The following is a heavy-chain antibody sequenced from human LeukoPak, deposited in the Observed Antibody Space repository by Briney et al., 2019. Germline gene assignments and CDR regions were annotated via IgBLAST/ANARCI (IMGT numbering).Heavy chain of an antibody. D-gene: IGHD1-1*01. Sequence: PSETLSLTCTVSGGSISSYYWSWTRQPPGKGLEWIGYIYYSGSTNYNPSLKSRVTISVDTSKNQFSLKLSSVTAADTAVYYCARDTQSYNWNRYYYYGMDVWGKGTTVTVSS. CDR2: IYYSGST. J-gene: IGHJ6*04. V-gene: IGHV4-59*01. CDR1: GGSISSYY. CDR3: ARDTQSYNWNRYYYYGMDV.